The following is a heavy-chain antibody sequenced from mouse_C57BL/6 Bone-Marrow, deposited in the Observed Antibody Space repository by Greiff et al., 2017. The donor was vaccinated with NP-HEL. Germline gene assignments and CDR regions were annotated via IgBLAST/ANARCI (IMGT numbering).Heavy chain of an antibody. CDR3: ECEGGLRQRTYDIGY. CDR2: INHDGSST. J-gene: IGHJ4*01. V-gene: IGHV5-16*02. D-gene: IGHD2-4*01. Sequence: EVKLMESEGGLVQPGSSMKLSCTASGFTFSDYYMPWVRQVPEKGLEWVANINHDGSSTYYLDPLKSRSIISRDNASNTLYLQMSSLKSEDSAMYYCECEGGLRQRTYDIGYGGRGTSVTVSS. CDR1: GFTFSDYY.